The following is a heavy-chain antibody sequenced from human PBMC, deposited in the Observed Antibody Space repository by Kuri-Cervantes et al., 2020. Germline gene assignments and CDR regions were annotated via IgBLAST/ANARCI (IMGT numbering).Heavy chain of an antibody. V-gene: IGHV3-23*01. D-gene: IGHD4/OR15-4a*01. Sequence: GESLKISCAASGFTFSSYAMSWVRQAPGKGLEWVSAISGSGGSTYYADSVKGRFTISRDNSKNTLYLQMNSLRAEDTAVYYCARGGRLWGRFDYWGQGTLVTDSS. CDR3: ARGGRLWGRFDY. CDR2: ISGSGGST. J-gene: IGHJ4*02. CDR1: GFTFSSYA.